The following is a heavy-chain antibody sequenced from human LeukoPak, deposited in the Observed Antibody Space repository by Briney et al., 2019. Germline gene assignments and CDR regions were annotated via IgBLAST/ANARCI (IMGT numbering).Heavy chain of an antibody. J-gene: IGHJ4*02. Sequence: ASVKVSCKASGYTFTSYYIHWVRQAPGQGLEWLGIINCSGGSTSYAQKFQGRVTMTRDTSTRTVYMELSSLRSEDTAVYYCARDLTSGGDYWGQGTLVTVSS. CDR2: INCSGGST. CDR1: GYTFTSYY. V-gene: IGHV1-46*01. D-gene: IGHD1-26*01. CDR3: ARDLTSGGDY.